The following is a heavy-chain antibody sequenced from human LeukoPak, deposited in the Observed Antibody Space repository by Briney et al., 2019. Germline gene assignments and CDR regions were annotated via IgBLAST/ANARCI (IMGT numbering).Heavy chain of an antibody. Sequence: SETLSLTCAVYGGSFSGYYWSWIRQPPGKGLEWIGEINHSGSTNYNPSLKSRVTMSVDTSKNQFSLELSSVTAADTAVYYCARGLRIAAAGNNWFDPWGQGTLVTVSS. J-gene: IGHJ5*02. CDR2: INHSGST. V-gene: IGHV4-34*01. CDR3: ARGLRIAAAGNNWFDP. CDR1: GGSFSGYY. D-gene: IGHD6-13*01.